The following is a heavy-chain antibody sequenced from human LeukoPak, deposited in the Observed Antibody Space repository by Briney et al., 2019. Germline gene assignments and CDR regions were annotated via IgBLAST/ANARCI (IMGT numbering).Heavy chain of an antibody. V-gene: IGHV4-59*01. Sequence: SETLSLTCSVSGGSISSYYWSWIRQPPGKGLEWIGYIYYSGSTNYNPSLKSRVTISVDTSKNQFSLKLSSVTAADTAVYYCARENSGSYYRQPQKNAFDIWGQGTMVTVSS. D-gene: IGHD1-26*01. CDR3: ARENSGSYYRQPQKNAFDI. J-gene: IGHJ3*02. CDR2: IYYSGST. CDR1: GGSISSYY.